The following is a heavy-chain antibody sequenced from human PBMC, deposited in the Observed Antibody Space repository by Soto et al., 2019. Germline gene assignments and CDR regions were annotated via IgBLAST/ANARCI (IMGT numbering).Heavy chain of an antibody. CDR3: SADRPDIGVGWWV. Sequence: AASVKVSCKASGSGFISSGIQWVRQAHGQRLGWIGWIVVASGQTNYAQNFRGRVAITRDTSTATAYIELTGLTSEDTAVYFCSADRPDIGVGWWVWGQGTTVTVSS. D-gene: IGHD2-15*01. J-gene: IGHJ6*02. V-gene: IGHV1-58*02. CDR1: GSGFISSG. CDR2: IVVASGQT.